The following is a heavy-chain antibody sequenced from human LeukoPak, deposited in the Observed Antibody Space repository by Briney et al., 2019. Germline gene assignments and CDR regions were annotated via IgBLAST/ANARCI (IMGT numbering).Heavy chain of an antibody. CDR2: INWNGGSP. CDR1: GFTFDDYG. D-gene: IGHD2-2*01. V-gene: IGHV3-20*04. Sequence: GGSLRLSCAASGFTFDDYGLSWVRQAPGKGLEWVSTINWNGGSPGYADSVKGRFTISRDNAKNSLYLQMNSLRAEDTAVYYCARDYCSSTSCYLSYYYYYMDVWGKGTTVTVSS. CDR3: ARDYCSSTSCYLSYYYYYMDV. J-gene: IGHJ6*03.